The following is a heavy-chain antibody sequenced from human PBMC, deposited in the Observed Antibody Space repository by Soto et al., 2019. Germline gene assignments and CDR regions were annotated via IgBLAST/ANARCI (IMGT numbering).Heavy chain of an antibody. CDR2: INHSGST. V-gene: IGHV4-34*01. CDR3: ARGRYDWFGESHYYGMDV. J-gene: IGHJ6*02. D-gene: IGHD3-10*01. CDR1: GGSFSGYY. Sequence: QVQLQQWGAGLLKPSETLSLTCAVYGGSFSGYYWSWIRQPPGKGLEWIGEINHSGSTNYNPSLKSRVPISVDTSKNQFSLKLSSVTAADTAVYYCARGRYDWFGESHYYGMDVWGQGTTVTVSS.